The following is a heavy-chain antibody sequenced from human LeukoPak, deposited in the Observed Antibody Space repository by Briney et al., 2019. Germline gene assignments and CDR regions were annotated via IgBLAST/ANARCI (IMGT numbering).Heavy chain of an antibody. V-gene: IGHV1-18*01. CDR2: ISTYKGHT. CDR1: GYTFTSYG. CDR3: ARGGRWELPRPHAFDI. Sequence: ASVKVSCKASGYTFTSYGISWLRQAPGQGLEWMGWISTYKGHTNYAQKLQGRVTMTTDTSTSTAYMELRNLRSDDTAVYYCARGGRWELPRPHAFDIWGQGTMVTVSS. D-gene: IGHD1-26*01. J-gene: IGHJ3*02.